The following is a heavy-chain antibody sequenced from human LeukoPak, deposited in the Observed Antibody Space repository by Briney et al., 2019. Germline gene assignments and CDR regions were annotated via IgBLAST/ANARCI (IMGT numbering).Heavy chain of an antibody. D-gene: IGHD2-2*01. J-gene: IGHJ4*02. CDR3: ARDIVVVPAATMHDY. CDR1: GFTFSSYA. Sequence: GRSLRLSCAASGFTFSSYAMHWVRQAPGKGLEWVAVISYDGSNKYYADSVKGRFTISRDNSKNTLYLQMNSLRAEDTAVYYCARDIVVVPAATMHDYWGQGTLVTVSS. CDR2: ISYDGSNK. V-gene: IGHV3-30-3*01.